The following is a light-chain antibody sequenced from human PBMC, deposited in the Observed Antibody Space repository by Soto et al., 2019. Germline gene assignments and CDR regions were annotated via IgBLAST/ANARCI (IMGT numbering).Light chain of an antibody. V-gene: IGKV3-15*01. CDR1: QSVSSN. Sequence: EIVMTQSPATPSVSPGERATLSCRASQSVSSNLAWYQQKPGQAPRLLIYGASTRATGIPARFSGSGSGTEFTRTISSRQSKDFAVYYCQQYNNWPPCTFGQRTKLEIK. CDR2: GAS. CDR3: QQYNNWPPCT. J-gene: IGKJ2*02.